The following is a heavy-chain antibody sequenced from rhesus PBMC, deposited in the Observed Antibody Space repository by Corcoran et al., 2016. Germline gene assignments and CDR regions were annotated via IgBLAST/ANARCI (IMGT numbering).Heavy chain of an antibody. CDR3: ARFVSWGDLFYFDY. CDR1: GGSISDDSY. V-gene: IGHV4-106*01. Sequence: QVQLQESGPGLVKPSETLSLTCAVSGGSISDDSYWSWIPQPPGKGLEWIGYIYCRCGGTNYNPSRKNRVTISIDTSKNQFSLKLSSVTAADTAVYYCARFVSWGDLFYFDYWGQGVLVTVSS. J-gene: IGHJ4*01. D-gene: IGHD1-1*01. CDR2: IYCRCGGT.